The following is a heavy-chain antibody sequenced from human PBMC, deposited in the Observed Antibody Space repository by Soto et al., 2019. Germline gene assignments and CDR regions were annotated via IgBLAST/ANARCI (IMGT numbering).Heavy chain of an antibody. D-gene: IGHD5-18*01. Sequence: ASVKVSCKASGYTFTSYYMHWVRQAPGQGLEWMGIINPSGGSTSYAQKFQGRVTMTRDTSTSTVYMELSSLRSEDTAVYYCARQDVDTAMGDYYYYYMDVWGKGTTVTVSS. CDR3: ARQDVDTAMGDYYYYYMDV. CDR1: GYTFTSYY. V-gene: IGHV1-46*03. CDR2: INPSGGST. J-gene: IGHJ6*03.